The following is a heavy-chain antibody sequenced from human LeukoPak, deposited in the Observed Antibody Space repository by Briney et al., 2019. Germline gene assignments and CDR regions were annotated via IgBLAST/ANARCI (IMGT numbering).Heavy chain of an antibody. CDR2: ISPSGDIT. CDR1: GFTFSSYA. J-gene: IGHJ4*02. Sequence: GGSLRLSCAASGFTFSSYAMHWVRQAPGKGLEWVSGISPSGDITYYADSVKGRFTISRDNSKNTLYLEVISLTAEDTAVYYCAKDDAWLRFGEWSQGTLVTVSS. D-gene: IGHD3-10*01. CDR3: AKDDAWLRFGE. V-gene: IGHV3-23*01.